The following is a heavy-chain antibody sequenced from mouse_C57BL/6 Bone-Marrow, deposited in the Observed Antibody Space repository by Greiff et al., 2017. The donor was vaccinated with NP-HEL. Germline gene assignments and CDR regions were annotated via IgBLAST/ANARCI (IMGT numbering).Heavy chain of an antibody. Sequence: EVMLVESGGGLVQPGGSLKLSCAASGFTFSDYGMAWVRQAPRKGPEWVAFISNLAYSIYYADTVTGRFTISRENAKNTLYLEMSSLRSEDTAMYYCARQGGYYWYFDVWGTGTTVTVSS. CDR1: GFTFSDYG. CDR3: ARQGGYYWYFDV. D-gene: IGHD2-2*01. CDR2: ISNLAYSI. V-gene: IGHV5-15*01. J-gene: IGHJ1*03.